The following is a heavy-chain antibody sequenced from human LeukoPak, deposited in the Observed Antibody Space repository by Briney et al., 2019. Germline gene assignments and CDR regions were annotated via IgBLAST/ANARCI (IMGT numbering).Heavy chain of an antibody. CDR1: GFTFTTYS. J-gene: IGHJ3*02. V-gene: IGHV3-21*01. CDR3: ARVPQVEAFDI. CDR2: ISTRDTFI. Sequence: GGSLRLSCEASGFTFTTYSMTWVRQTPGEGLEWVSSISTRDTFINYADSVKGRFTISRDNAKNSLYLQMNSLRAEDTAVYYCARVPQVEAFDIRGQGTMVTVSS.